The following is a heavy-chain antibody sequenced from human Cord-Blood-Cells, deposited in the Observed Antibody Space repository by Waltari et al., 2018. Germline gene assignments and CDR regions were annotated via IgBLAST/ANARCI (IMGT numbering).Heavy chain of an antibody. Sequence: QVPLVQSGAEVKKPGASVKVSCKASGYTFTSYDINWVRQATGQGLEWMGWMNPNSCDTGYAQKSQGRVTRTRNTSISTVYMELSSLRSEDRAVYYCARCGNGPWGQGTLVTVSS. CDR1: GYTFTSYD. CDR2: MNPNSCDT. V-gene: IGHV1-8*01. CDR3: ARCGNGP. D-gene: IGHD4-4*01. J-gene: IGHJ5*02.